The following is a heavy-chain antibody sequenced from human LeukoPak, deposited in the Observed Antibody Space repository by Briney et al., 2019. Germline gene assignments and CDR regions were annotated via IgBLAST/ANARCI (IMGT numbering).Heavy chain of an antibody. CDR1: GFTFSSYA. V-gene: IGHV3-30*04. CDR3: ARGVHTYYYDSSGYYDAFDI. D-gene: IGHD3-22*01. CDR2: ISYDGSNK. J-gene: IGHJ3*02. Sequence: GGSLRLSCAASGFTFSSYAMHWVRQAPGKGLEWVAVISYDGSNKYYADSVKGRFTISRDNSKNTLYLQMNSLRAEDTAVYYCARGVHTYYYDSSGYYDAFDIWGQGTMVTVSS.